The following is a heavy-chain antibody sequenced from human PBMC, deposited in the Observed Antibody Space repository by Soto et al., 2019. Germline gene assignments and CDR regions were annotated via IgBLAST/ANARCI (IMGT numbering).Heavy chain of an antibody. CDR2: IYYSGST. D-gene: IGHD5-18*01. CDR1: GGSISSSSYY. Sequence: PSETLSLTCTVSGGSISSSSYYWGWIRQPPGKGLEWIGSIYYSGSTYYNPSLKSRVTISVDTSKNQFSLKLSSVTAADTAVYYCASRISQRGCSYFHYYYGMDVWGQGTTVTVSS. CDR3: ASRISQRGCSYFHYYYGMDV. V-gene: IGHV4-39*01. J-gene: IGHJ6*02.